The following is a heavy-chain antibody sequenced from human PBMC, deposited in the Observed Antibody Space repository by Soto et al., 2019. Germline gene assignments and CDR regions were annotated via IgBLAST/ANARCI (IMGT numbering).Heavy chain of an antibody. V-gene: IGHV4-59*01. CDR1: GGFISSYY. CDR2: IYYSGST. CDR3: ARVRKKWFDP. Sequence: LSLTCTVSGGFISSYYWSWIRQPPGKGLEWIGYIYYSGSTNYNPSLKSRVTISVDTSKDQFSLKLSSVTAADTAFYYCARVRKKWFDPWGQGTLVTVSS. J-gene: IGHJ5*02.